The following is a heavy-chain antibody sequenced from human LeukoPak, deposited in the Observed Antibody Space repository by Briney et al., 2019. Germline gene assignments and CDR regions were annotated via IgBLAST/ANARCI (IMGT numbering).Heavy chain of an antibody. CDR3: AKRVVPAAMPGDYYDSSGQGAPGY. Sequence: SGGSLRLSCAASGLTFSDYYMSWIRQAPGKGLEWVPYISSSGSTIYYADSVKGRFTISRDNAKNSLYLQMNSLRAEDTAVYYCAKRVVPAAMPGDYYDSSGQGAPGYWGQGTLVTVSS. CDR1: GLTFSDYY. D-gene: IGHD2-2*01. CDR2: ISSSGSTI. J-gene: IGHJ4*02. V-gene: IGHV3-11*01.